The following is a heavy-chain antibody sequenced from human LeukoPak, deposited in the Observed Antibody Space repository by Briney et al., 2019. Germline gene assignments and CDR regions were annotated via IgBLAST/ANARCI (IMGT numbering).Heavy chain of an antibody. D-gene: IGHD4-23*01. CDR2: IYYSGST. Sequence: SETLSLTCTVSGGSISSSSYYWGWIRQPPGKGLERIGSIYYSGSTYYNPSLKSRVTISVDTSKNQFSLKLSSVTAADTAVYYCARLHYGGNYGYYYYMDVWGKGTTVTISS. CDR3: ARLHYGGNYGYYYYMDV. CDR1: GGSISSSSYY. V-gene: IGHV4-39*01. J-gene: IGHJ6*03.